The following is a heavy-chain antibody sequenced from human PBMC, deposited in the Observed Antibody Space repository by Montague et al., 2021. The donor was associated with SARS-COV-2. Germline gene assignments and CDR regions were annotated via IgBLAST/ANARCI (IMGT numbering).Heavy chain of an antibody. CDR2: ISYDGSNK. V-gene: IGHV3-30-3*01. CDR1: GFTFSSYA. CDR3: ARAAQKQYVLLWFGELLHDAFDI. J-gene: IGHJ3*02. Sequence: SLRLSCAASGFTFSSYAMHWVRQAPGKGLEWVAVISYDGSNKYSADSVKGRFTISRDNSKNTLYLQMNSLRAEDTAVYYCARAAQKQYVLLWFGELLHDAFDIWGQGTMATVSS. D-gene: IGHD3-10*01.